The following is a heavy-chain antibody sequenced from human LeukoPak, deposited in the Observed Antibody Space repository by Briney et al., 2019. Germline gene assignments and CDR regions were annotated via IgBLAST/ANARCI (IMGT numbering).Heavy chain of an antibody. V-gene: IGHV3-30*02. CDR1: GFTFSSYG. CDR2: IRFDGSNK. D-gene: IGHD2-21*01. Sequence: PGGSLRLSCAASGFTFSSYGMHWVRQAPGKGLEWVAFIRFDGSNKYYADSVKGRFTISRDNSKNTLYLQMNSLRAEDTAVYYCAKDIEAYCGNDCLNWFDPWGQGTLVAVPS. J-gene: IGHJ5*02. CDR3: AKDIEAYCGNDCLNWFDP.